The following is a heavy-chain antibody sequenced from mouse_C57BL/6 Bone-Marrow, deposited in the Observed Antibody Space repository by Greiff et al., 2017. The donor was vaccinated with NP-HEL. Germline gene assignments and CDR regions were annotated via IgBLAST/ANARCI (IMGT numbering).Heavy chain of an antibody. Sequence: EVQLQQSGPELVKPGASVKISCKASGYTFTDYYMNWVKQSHGKSLEWIGDINPNNGGTSYNQKFKGKATLTVDKSSSTAYMELRSLTSEDSAVDYCAISSGYMYYFDYWGQGTTLTVSS. V-gene: IGHV1-26*01. CDR3: AISSGYMYYFDY. CDR1: GYTFTDYY. CDR2: INPNNGGT. D-gene: IGHD3-2*02. J-gene: IGHJ2*01.